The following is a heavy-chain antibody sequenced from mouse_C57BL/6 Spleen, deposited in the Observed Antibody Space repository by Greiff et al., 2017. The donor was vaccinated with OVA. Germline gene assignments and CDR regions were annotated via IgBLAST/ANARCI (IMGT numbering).Heavy chain of an antibody. CDR3: AREAYYCPFDY. D-gene: IGHD1-1*02. Sequence: QVQPKQSGAELVRPGSSVKLSCKASGYTFTSHWMHWVKQRPIQGLEWIGNIDPSDREIYYNQKFKDKATLTVDKSSNTAYMQLSRLTSEDSAVYYCAREAYYCPFDYWGQGTTLTVSS. J-gene: IGHJ2*01. V-gene: IGHV1-52*01. CDR2: IDPSDREI. CDR1: GYTFTSHW.